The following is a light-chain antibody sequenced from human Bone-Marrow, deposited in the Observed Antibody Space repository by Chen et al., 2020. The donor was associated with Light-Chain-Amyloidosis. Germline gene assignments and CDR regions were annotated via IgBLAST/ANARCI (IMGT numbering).Light chain of an antibody. CDR3: QVWDRGSDRPV. V-gene: IGLV3-21*02. J-gene: IGLJ3*02. Sequence: SYVLTQPSSVSVAPGQTATIACGGNNIGSTSVHWYQQTPGQAPLLVVYDDSDRPSGIPERVSGSTSGNTATLTSSRVEAGDEAAYYCQVWDRGSDRPVFGGGTKLTVL. CDR1: NIGSTS. CDR2: DDS.